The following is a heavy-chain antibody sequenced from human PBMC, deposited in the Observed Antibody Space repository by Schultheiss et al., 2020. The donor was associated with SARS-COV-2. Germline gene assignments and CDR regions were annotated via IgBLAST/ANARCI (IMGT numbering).Heavy chain of an antibody. Sequence: SETLSLTCTVSGGSISSYYWSWIRQPPGKGLEWIGYIYYSGSTSYNPSLKSRVTISVDTSKNQFSLKLTSVTAADTAVYYCARDYCSSTSCYGMDVWGKGTTVTVSS. CDR2: IYYSGST. D-gene: IGHD2-2*01. V-gene: IGHV4-59*12. CDR1: GGSISSYY. CDR3: ARDYCSSTSCYGMDV. J-gene: IGHJ6*04.